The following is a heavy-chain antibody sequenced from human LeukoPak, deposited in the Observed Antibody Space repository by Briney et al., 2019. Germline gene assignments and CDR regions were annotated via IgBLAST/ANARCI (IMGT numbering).Heavy chain of an antibody. Sequence: HPGGSLRLSCAASGFTFDDYAMHWVRHAPGKGLEWVSGINWNSDSIGYADSVKGRFTISRDNAKNSLYLQMNSLRAEDTALYYCAKATIAAALWFDPWGQGTLVTVSS. CDR1: GFTFDDYA. V-gene: IGHV3-9*01. CDR3: AKATIAAALWFDP. CDR2: INWNSDSI. D-gene: IGHD6-13*01. J-gene: IGHJ5*02.